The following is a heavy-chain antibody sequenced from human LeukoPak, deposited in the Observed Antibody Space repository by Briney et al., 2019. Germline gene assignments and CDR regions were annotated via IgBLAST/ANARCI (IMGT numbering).Heavy chain of an antibody. J-gene: IGHJ4*02. CDR1: GFTFSSYA. CDR3: AKGEDGTYSHFDY. Sequence: GTLRLSCAVSGFTFSSYARSWVRQAPGKGPEWVSSISCSGGSTYYTSLMKRLFIISEDTSEKSPYLLMTSPRAETTAVYYCAKGEDGTYSHFDYWGQGTLVTVSS. CDR2: ISCSGGST. D-gene: IGHD2-15*01. V-gene: IGHV3-23*01.